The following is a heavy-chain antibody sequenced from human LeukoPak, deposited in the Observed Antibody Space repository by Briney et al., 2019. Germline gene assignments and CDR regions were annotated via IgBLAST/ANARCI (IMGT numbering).Heavy chain of an antibody. CDR2: ISGSGGST. D-gene: IGHD2-15*01. CDR3: AKDLSLGCSGGSCEKYFDY. J-gene: IGHJ4*02. V-gene: IGHV3-23*01. CDR1: GFTFTSYA. Sequence: PGGSLRLSCAASGFTFTSYAMSWVRHAPGKGLGWVSAISGSGGSTYYADSVKGRFTISRDNSKNTLYLQMNSLRAEDTAVYYCAKDLSLGCSGGSCEKYFDYWGQGTLVTVSS.